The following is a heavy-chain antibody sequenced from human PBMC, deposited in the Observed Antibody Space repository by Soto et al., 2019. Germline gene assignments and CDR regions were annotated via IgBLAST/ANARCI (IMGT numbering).Heavy chain of an antibody. J-gene: IGHJ4*02. CDR3: ARGPLVVLNYFES. CDR1: GGTFRNYP. Sequence: QVQLVQSGTEVKKPGSSVKVSCKASGGTFRNYPINWVRQAPGQGLEWMGSIFPLTDIPDYAQNFQARLTISADKSTSTAYMELSSLTSDDTAMYLCARGPLVVLNYFESWAQGPLVTVSS. V-gene: IGHV1-69*02. CDR2: IFPLTDIP.